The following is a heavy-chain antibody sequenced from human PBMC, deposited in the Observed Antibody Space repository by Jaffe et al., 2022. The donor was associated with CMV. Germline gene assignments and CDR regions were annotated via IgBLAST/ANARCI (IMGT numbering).Heavy chain of an antibody. CDR3: AAEIRIPRLRLGELSFFAPYGMDV. Sequence: QMQLVQSGPEVKKPGTSVKVSCKASGFTFTSSAVQWVRQARGQRLEWIGWIVVGSGNTNYAQKFQERVTITRDMSTSTAYMELSSLRSEDTAVYYCAAEIRIPRLRLGELSFFAPYGMDVWGQGTTVTVSS. CDR1: GFTFTSSA. J-gene: IGHJ6*02. D-gene: IGHD3-16*02. CDR2: IVVGSGNT. V-gene: IGHV1-58*01.